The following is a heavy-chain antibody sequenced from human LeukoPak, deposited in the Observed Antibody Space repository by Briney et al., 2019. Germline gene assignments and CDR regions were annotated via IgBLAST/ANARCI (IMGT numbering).Heavy chain of an antibody. CDR3: ARDAHGNYFDY. CDR2: IYYSGST. CDR1: GGSISSYY. J-gene: IGHJ4*02. D-gene: IGHD4-17*01. V-gene: IGHV4-59*01. Sequence: PSETLSLTCTVSGGSISSYYWSWIRQPPGKGLEWIGYIYYSGSTSYNPSLKSRVTISVDTSKNQFSLKLSSVTAADTAVYYCARDAHGNYFDYWGQGTLVTVSS.